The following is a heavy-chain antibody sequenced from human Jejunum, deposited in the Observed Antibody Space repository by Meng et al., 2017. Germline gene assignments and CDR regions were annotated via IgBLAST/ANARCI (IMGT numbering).Heavy chain of an antibody. V-gene: IGHV1-3*01. J-gene: IGHJ4*02. D-gene: IGHD2-15*01. CDR3: ARSENYSPFDY. CDR1: GYTFTSSG. CDR2: IIAGNGNT. Sequence: SGAEGKRPGASGKLSCKASGYTFTSSGIHWLRQAPGQRLEWLGWIIAGNGNTKYSETFQGRVAITSDTSASTAYMELSSLTSEDTAVYYCARSENYSPFDYWGQGTLVTVSS.